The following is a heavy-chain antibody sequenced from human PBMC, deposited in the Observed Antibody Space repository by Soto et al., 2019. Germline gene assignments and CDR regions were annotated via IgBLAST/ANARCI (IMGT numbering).Heavy chain of an antibody. CDR2: TRNRANSYIT. D-gene: IGHD1-26*01. Sequence: EVQLVESGGGLVQPGGSLRLSCAVSGFTFSDHYMDWVRQAPGKGLEWVGRTRNRANSYITEYAASVKGRFTISRDDSKTLMYLQMNSLKTEDTAVYYCATEGRSGRYSGGYIEYWGQGTLVTVSS. CDR3: ATEGRSGRYSGGYIEY. CDR1: GFTFSDHY. J-gene: IGHJ4*02. V-gene: IGHV3-72*01.